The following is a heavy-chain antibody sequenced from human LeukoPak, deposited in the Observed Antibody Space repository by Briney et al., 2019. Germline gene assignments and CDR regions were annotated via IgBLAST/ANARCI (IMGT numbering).Heavy chain of an antibody. V-gene: IGHV3-30*04. CDR1: GFTFSSYA. CDR2: ISYDGSNK. CDR3: ARGRHKYGDYGGFAFDI. D-gene: IGHD4-17*01. J-gene: IGHJ3*02. Sequence: GGSLRLSCAASGFTFSSYAMHWVRQAPGKGLEWVAVISYDGSNKYYADSVKGRFTISRDNSKNTLYLQMNSLRAEDTAVYYCARGRHKYGDYGGFAFDIWGQGTMVTVSS.